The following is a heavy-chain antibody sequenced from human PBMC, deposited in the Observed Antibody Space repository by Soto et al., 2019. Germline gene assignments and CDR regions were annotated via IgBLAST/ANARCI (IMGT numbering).Heavy chain of an antibody. CDR2: ISYDGSNK. D-gene: IGHD6-13*01. CDR3: AKGGKRVAGAASTAFDI. CDR1: GFTFSSYG. Sequence: QVQLVESGGGVVQPGRSLRLSCAASGFTFSSYGMHWVRQAPGKGLEWVAVISYDGSNKYYADSVKGRFTISRDNSKYTLYLRMNSLRAEDTAVYYCAKGGKRVAGAASTAFDIWGQGTMVTVSS. V-gene: IGHV3-30*18. J-gene: IGHJ3*02.